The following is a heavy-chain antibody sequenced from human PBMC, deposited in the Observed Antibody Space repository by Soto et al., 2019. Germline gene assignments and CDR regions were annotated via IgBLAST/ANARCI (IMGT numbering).Heavy chain of an antibody. CDR3: TTASFKLGIVYYYMDV. J-gene: IGHJ6*03. CDR2: IKSKTDGGTT. CDR1: GFTFSNAW. V-gene: IGHV3-15*01. Sequence: GGSLRLSCAASGFTFSNAWMSWVRQAPGKGLEWVGRIKSKTDGGTTDYAAPVKGRFTISRDDSKNTLYLQMNSLKTEDTAVYYCTTASFKLGIVYYYMDVWGKGTTVTVSS. D-gene: IGHD7-27*01.